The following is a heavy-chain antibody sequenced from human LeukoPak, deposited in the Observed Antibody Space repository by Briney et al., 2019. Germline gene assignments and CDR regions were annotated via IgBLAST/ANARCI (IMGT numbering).Heavy chain of an antibody. CDR3: ARDSTLVGAPWPGWAFDI. CDR1: GDSISSGNY. J-gene: IGHJ3*02. V-gene: IGHV4-38-2*02. D-gene: IGHD1-26*01. Sequence: SETLPLTCTVSGDSISSGNYWGWIRQPPGKGLEWIGSIFHTGSTYFNLSLKSRVTISVDTSKNQFSLKLSSVTAADTAVYYCARDSTLVGAPWPGWAFDIWGQGTMVTVSS. CDR2: IFHTGST.